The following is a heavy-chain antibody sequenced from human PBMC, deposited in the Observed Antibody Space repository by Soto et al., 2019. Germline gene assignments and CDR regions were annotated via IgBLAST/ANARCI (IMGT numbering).Heavy chain of an antibody. J-gene: IGHJ6*02. V-gene: IGHV3-23*01. Sequence: GGSLRLSCAASGFSFTNFAMSWVRQAPGKGLEWVSVISGGGGSTYYADSVKGRFTISRDNSKNTLYLQMNSLRAEDTAVYYCAKGRYCSGGSCRQYYGMDVWGQGTTVTVSS. D-gene: IGHD2-15*01. CDR2: ISGGGGST. CDR1: GFSFTNFA. CDR3: AKGRYCSGGSCRQYYGMDV.